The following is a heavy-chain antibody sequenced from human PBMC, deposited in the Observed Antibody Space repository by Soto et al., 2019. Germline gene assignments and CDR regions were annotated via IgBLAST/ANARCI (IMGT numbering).Heavy chain of an antibody. Sequence: EVQLVESGGGLVKPGGSLRLSCAASGFIFSSHTMNWVRQVPGKGLEWVSSISASSTYIYYADSLKGRFTLSRDNAYNSLYLQVSSLRAEDTAVYYCARGWLRDPWMYWGQGTLVTVSS. CDR2: ISASSTYI. CDR3: ARGWLRDPWMY. D-gene: IGHD5-12*01. V-gene: IGHV3-21*02. CDR1: GFIFSSHT. J-gene: IGHJ4*02.